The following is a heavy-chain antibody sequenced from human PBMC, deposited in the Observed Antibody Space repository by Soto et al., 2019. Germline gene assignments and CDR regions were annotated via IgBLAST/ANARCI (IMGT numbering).Heavy chain of an antibody. CDR3: ARAEGYCSSTSCYGFDY. CDR1: GGSFSGYY. D-gene: IGHD2-2*01. V-gene: IGHV4-34*01. Sequence: SETLSLTCTVYGGSFSGYYGSWIRQPPGKGLEWIGEINHSGSTNYNPSLKSRVTISVDTSKNQFSLKLSSVTAADTAVYYCARAEGYCSSTSCYGFDYWGQGTLVTVSS. CDR2: INHSGST. J-gene: IGHJ4*02.